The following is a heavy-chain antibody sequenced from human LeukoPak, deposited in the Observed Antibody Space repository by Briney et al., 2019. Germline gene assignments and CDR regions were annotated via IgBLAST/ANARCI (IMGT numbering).Heavy chain of an antibody. D-gene: IGHD5-18*01. Sequence: PSETLSLTCTVSGGSISSQYWSLIRQPPGKGLEWIGYIYYSGITKYSPSLKSRVTMSVDTSKNQVSLKLSSVTAADTAVYYCARDRPTNTDTNLFDPWGQGTLVTVSS. J-gene: IGHJ5*02. CDR3: ARDRPTNTDTNLFDP. CDR1: GGSISSQY. CDR2: IYYSGIT. V-gene: IGHV4-59*11.